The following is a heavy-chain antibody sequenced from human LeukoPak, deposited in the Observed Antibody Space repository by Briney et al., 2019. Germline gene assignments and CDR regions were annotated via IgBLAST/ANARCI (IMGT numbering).Heavy chain of an antibody. D-gene: IGHD2-21*02. CDR2: IYTSGNT. CDR3: ARDRDCGGDCYTFDY. J-gene: IGHJ4*02. Sequence: SETLSLTCTVSGGSLSSGTYYGSWIRQPAGKGLEWIGRIYTSGNTNYNPSLKSRVTISVDKSKSQFSLKLSSVIAADTAVYYCARDRDCGGDCYTFDYWGQRTLVTVSS. CDR1: GGSLSSGTYY. V-gene: IGHV4-61*02.